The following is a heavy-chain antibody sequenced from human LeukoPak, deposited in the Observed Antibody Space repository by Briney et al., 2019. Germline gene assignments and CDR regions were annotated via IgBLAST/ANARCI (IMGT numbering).Heavy chain of an antibody. Sequence: GGSLRLSCVGSGFSFTDAWMSWVRQAPGKGLEWVGRIKSKTDGGTTDYAAPVKGRFTISRDDSKNTLYLQMNSLKTEDTAVYYCINSGTDFDYWGQGTLVTVSS. CDR1: GFSFTDAW. J-gene: IGHJ4*02. CDR3: INSGTDFDY. D-gene: IGHD1-26*01. CDR2: IKSKTDGGTT. V-gene: IGHV3-15*01.